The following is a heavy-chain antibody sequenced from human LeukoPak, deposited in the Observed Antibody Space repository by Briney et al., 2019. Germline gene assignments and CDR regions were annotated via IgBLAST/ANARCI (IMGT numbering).Heavy chain of an antibody. D-gene: IGHD3-10*01. CDR2: INHSGST. Sequence: SETLSLTCAVYGGSFSGYYWSWIRQPPGKGLEWIGEINHSGSTNYNPSLKSRVTISVDTSKNQFSLKLSSVTAADTALYYCAKDVGVRGVIMGNAFDIWGQGTMVTVSS. V-gene: IGHV4-34*01. CDR1: GGSFSGYY. J-gene: IGHJ3*02. CDR3: AKDVGVRGVIMGNAFDI.